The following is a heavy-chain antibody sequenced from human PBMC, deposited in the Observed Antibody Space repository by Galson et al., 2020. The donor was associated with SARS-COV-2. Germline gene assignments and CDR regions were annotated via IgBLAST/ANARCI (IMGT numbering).Heavy chain of an antibody. J-gene: IGHJ4*02. D-gene: IGHD3-22*01. Sequence: ASETLSLTCTVSGDSISGDHNYWGWIRQPPGKGLEWIGSLHHSGSTYYNPSLKSRVTISVDTSKNQFSLKLTAVTAADTAVYYCASHRPARVSMTVAAIDYWGQGTLVTVSS. CDR3: ASHRPARVSMTVAAIDY. CDR2: LHHSGST. V-gene: IGHV4-39*01. CDR1: GDSISGDHNY.